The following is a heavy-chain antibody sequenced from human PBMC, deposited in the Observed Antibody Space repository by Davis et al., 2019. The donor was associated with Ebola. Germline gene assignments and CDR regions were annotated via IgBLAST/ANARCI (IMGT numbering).Heavy chain of an antibody. J-gene: IGHJ4*02. CDR2: IYPGDSDT. CDR3: ARHEGNYGGNLNMDY. D-gene: IGHD4-23*01. V-gene: IGHV5-51*01. Sequence: GESLKISCKGSGYSFTSYWIGWVRQMPGKGLEWMGIIYPGDSDTRYSPSFQGQVTISADKSISTAYLQWSSLKASDTAMYYCARHEGNYGGNLNMDYWGQGTLVTVSS. CDR1: GYSFTSYW.